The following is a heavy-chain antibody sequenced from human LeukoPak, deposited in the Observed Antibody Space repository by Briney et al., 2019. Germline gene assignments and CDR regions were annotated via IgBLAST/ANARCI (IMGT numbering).Heavy chain of an antibody. J-gene: IGHJ5*02. D-gene: IGHD6-13*01. CDR2: MYSRGDT. V-gene: IGHV3-53*01. CDR1: GFTVSDNY. CDR3: ARDAPQVPAAGVLAS. Sequence: GGSLRLSCAASGFTVSDNYMSWVRQAPGKGLEWVSVMYSRGDTYYANSVKGRFTFSRDISKNTLHLQMNGLRTEDTAMYYCARDAPQVPAAGVLASWGQGTLVIVFS.